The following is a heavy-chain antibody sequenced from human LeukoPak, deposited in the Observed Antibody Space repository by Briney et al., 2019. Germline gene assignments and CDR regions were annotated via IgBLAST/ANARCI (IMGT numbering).Heavy chain of an antibody. V-gene: IGHV3-23*01. J-gene: IGHJ1*01. Sequence: GGSLRLSCAASGFTFSSYAMSWVRQAPGKGLEWVSXISGSGGSTYYADSVKGRFTISRDNSKNTLYLQMNSLRAEDTAVYYCAKXXXGXXVFQHWGQGTLVTVSS. CDR3: AKXXXGXXVFQH. CDR2: ISGSGGST. CDR1: GFTFSSYA.